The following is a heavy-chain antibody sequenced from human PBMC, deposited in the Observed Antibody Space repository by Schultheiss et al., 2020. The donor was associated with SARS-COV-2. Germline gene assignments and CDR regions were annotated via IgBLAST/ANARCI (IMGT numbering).Heavy chain of an antibody. Sequence: SETLSLTCTVSGGSISSYYWSWIRQPPGKGLEWIGYIYYSGSTNYNPSLKSRVTISVDTSKNQFSLKLSSVTAADTAVYYCARARFLERYSGPWGQGTLVTVSS. D-gene: IGHD3-3*01. J-gene: IGHJ5*02. CDR2: IYYSGST. V-gene: IGHV4-59*08. CDR3: ARARFLERYSGP. CDR1: GGSISSYY.